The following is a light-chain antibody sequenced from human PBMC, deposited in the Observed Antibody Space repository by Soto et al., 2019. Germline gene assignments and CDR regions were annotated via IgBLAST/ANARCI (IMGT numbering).Light chain of an antibody. Sequence: QSVLTQPPSASGTPGQRVTISCSGSSSNIGSNTINWYQQLLSGTAPKLLVYTDSQRPSGVPDRFSGSKSGTSASLAISGLQPEDEAEYYCAAWDDSLNGPVFGGGTKLTVL. CDR2: TDS. CDR1: SSNIGSNT. V-gene: IGLV1-44*01. J-gene: IGLJ2*01. CDR3: AAWDDSLNGPV.